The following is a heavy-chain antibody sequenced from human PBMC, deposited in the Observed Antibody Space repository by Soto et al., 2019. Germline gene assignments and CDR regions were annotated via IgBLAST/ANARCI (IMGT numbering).Heavy chain of an antibody. CDR1: GGSLTGYY. CDR2: VKDGGST. J-gene: IGHJ4*02. V-gene: IGHV4-34*01. Sequence: QVQLQQWGAGLLKPLETLSLTCTVNGGSLTGYYWSWIRQPPGKGLEWIGEVKDGGSTNYSPSLRGRVSISADTSKNHFSLRLKSVTAADTAVYFCARGQEGIVATHWDQGALVTVSS. CDR3: ARGQEGIVATH. D-gene: IGHD5-12*01.